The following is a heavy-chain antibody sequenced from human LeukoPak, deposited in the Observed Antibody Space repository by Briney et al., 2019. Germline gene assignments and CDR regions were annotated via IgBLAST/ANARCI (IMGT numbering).Heavy chain of an antibody. V-gene: IGHV4-4*07. J-gene: IGHJ4*02. Sequence: PSETLSLTCAVSGYSISSGYYWGWIRQPAGKGLEWIGRIYTSGSTNYNPSLKSRVTMSVDTSKNQFSLKLSSVTAADTAVYYCARDPRSSWYDYRGQGTLVTVSS. CDR2: IYTSGST. D-gene: IGHD6-13*01. CDR1: GYSISSGYY. CDR3: ARDPRSSWYDY.